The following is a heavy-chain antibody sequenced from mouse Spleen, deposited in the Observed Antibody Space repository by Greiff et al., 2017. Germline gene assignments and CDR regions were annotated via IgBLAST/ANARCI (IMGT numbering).Heavy chain of an antibody. Sequence: VKLQQPGAELVMPGASVKLSCKASGYTFTSYWMHWVKQRPGQGLEWIGEIDPSDSYTNYNQKFKGKATLTVDKSSSTAYMQLSSLTSEDSAVYYCARHYGSSYDYWGQGTTLTVSS. CDR2: IDPSDSYT. CDR3: ARHYGSSYDY. J-gene: IGHJ2*01. V-gene: IGHV1-69*01. CDR1: GYTFTSYW. D-gene: IGHD1-1*01.